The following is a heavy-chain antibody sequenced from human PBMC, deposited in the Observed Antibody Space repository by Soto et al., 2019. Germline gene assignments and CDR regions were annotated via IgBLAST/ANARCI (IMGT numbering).Heavy chain of an antibody. CDR2: IYNDGTYA. D-gene: IGHD6-13*01. V-gene: IGHV3-74*01. J-gene: IGHJ4*02. CDR3: TRGPRATSAGTSAH. Sequence: VQLVESGGGLVQPGGSRKLSGQASGLTSKSSWWPWSPRVQGRGQLGVARIYNDGTYADYADSVKGRFTISRDNAKDTLYLQMNDLRAEDSALYHCTRGPRATSAGTSAHWGQGTLVTASS. CDR1: GLTSKSSW.